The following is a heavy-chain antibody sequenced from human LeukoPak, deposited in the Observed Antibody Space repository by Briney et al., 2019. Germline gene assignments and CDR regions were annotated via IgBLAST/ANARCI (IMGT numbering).Heavy chain of an antibody. J-gene: IGHJ1*01. D-gene: IGHD3-10*02. CDR3: ARAGDTMLDGYFQH. CDR2: IIPIFGTA. CDR1: GGTFSSYA. V-gene: IGHV1-69*13. Sequence: WASVKVSCKASGGTFSSYAISWVRQAPGQGLEWMGGIIPIFGTANYAQKFQGRVTITADESTSTAYMELSSLRSEDTAVYYCARAGDTMLDGYFQHWGQGTLVTVSS.